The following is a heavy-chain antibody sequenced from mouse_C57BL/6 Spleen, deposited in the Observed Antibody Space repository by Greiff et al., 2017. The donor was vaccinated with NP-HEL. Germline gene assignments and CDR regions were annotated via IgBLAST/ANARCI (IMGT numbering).Heavy chain of an antibody. Sequence: QVQLQQSGAELVKPGASVKLSCKASGYTFTSYWMHWVKQRPGQGLEWIGMIHPNSGSTNYNEKFKSKATLTVDKSSSTAYMQLSSLTSEDSAVYYCARSYYSNYVDAMDYWGQGTSVTVSS. J-gene: IGHJ4*01. CDR2: IHPNSGST. CDR3: ARSYYSNYVDAMDY. V-gene: IGHV1-64*01. CDR1: GYTFTSYW. D-gene: IGHD2-5*01.